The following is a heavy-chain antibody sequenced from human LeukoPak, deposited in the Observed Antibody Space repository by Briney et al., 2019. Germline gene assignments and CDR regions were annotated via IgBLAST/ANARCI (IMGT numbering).Heavy chain of an antibody. V-gene: IGHV4-34*01. CDR3: ARTLLAVAGTYYFDY. D-gene: IGHD6-19*01. CDR2: INHSGST. CDR1: GGSFSGYY. J-gene: IGHJ4*02. Sequence: PSETLSLTCAVSGGSFSGYYWSWIRQPPGKGLEWIGEINHSGSTNYNPSLKSRVTISVDTSKNQFSLKLSSVTAADTAVYYCARTLLAVAGTYYFDYWGQGTLVTVSS.